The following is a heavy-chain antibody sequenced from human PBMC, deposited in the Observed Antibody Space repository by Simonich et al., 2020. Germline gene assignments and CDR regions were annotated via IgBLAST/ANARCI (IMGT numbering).Heavy chain of an antibody. CDR1: GFTFSSYW. D-gene: IGHD6-6*01. Sequence: EVQLVESGGGLVQPGGSLRLSCAASGFTFSSYWMSWVRQAPGKGREWVANIKQNRSEKYYGDSVKGRFTISRDNAKNSLYLQMNSLRAEDTAVYYCAREGIAARDAFDIWGQGTMVTVSS. CDR2: IKQNRSEK. V-gene: IGHV3-7*01. CDR3: AREGIAARDAFDI. J-gene: IGHJ3*02.